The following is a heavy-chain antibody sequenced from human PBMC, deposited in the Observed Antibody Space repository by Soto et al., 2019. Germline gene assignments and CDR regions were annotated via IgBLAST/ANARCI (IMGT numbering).Heavy chain of an antibody. Sequence: QVQLVESGGGVVQPGRSLRLSCAASGFTFSSYGMHWVRQAPGKGLEWVAVISYDGSNKYYADSVKGRFTISRDNSKNTLYLQTNSLRAEDTAVYCCAKGVSGTTQDYWGQGTLVTVSS. CDR3: AKGVSGTTQDY. J-gene: IGHJ4*02. CDR1: GFTFSSYG. CDR2: ISYDGSNK. D-gene: IGHD1-1*01. V-gene: IGHV3-30*18.